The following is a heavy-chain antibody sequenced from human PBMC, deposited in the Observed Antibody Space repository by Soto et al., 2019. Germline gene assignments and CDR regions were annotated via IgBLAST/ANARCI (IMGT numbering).Heavy chain of an antibody. V-gene: IGHV4-31*02. D-gene: IGHD3-10*01. CDR2: IYYSGGT. Sequence: ALTLTSTLSGRSNRSKGYYWIWILEHPGKGLEWIGYIYYSGGTYYNPSLKSRLTISADTSKNQFSLKLSSMTAADTAVYYCATRTSPYSEYFQHWRQGTLVTVCS. J-gene: IGHJ1*01. CDR3: ATRTSPYSEYFQH. CDR1: GRSNRSKGYY.